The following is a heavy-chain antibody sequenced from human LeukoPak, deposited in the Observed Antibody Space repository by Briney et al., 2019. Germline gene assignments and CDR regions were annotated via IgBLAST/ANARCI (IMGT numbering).Heavy chain of an antibody. D-gene: IGHD3-22*01. V-gene: IGHV4-59*01. Sequence: SETLSLTCTVSGGSISSYYWSWIRQPPGKGLEWIGYIYYSGSTNYNPSLKSRVTISVDTSKNQFSLKLSSVTAADTAVYYCASSAGSYDSSGYAPDYWGQGTLVTVSS. J-gene: IGHJ4*02. CDR1: GGSISSYY. CDR3: ASSAGSYDSSGYAPDY. CDR2: IYYSGST.